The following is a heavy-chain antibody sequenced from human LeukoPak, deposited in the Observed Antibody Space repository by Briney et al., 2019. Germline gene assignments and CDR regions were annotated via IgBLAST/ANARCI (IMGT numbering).Heavy chain of an antibody. J-gene: IGHJ4*02. D-gene: IGHD1-26*01. Sequence: SETLSLTCAVYGGSFSGYYWSWIRQPPGKGLEWIGEINHSGSTNYNPSLKSRVTISVDTSKNQFSLKLSSVTAADTAVYYCAREGSHYFDYWGQGTLVTVSS. CDR1: GGSFSGYY. V-gene: IGHV4-34*01. CDR3: AREGSHYFDY. CDR2: INHSGST.